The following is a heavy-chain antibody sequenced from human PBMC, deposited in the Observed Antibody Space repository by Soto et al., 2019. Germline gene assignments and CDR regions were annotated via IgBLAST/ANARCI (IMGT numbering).Heavy chain of an antibody. D-gene: IGHD6-6*01. Sequence: QVQLVESGGGVVQPGRSLRLSCAASGFTFRDYAMHWVRQAPGKGLEWVTLISSDATNKYLADSVKGRFTISRDNYKNTLYLQMNSLRVEETGLYYCARHGMAARKNYSTYLDVWGHGTKVIV. CDR1: GFTFRDYA. CDR3: ARHGMAARKNYSTYLDV. J-gene: IGHJ6*02. V-gene: IGHV3-30-3*01. CDR2: ISSDATNK.